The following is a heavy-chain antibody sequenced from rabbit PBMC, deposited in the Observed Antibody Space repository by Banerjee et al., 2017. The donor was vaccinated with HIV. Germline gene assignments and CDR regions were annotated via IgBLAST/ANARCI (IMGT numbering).Heavy chain of an antibody. Sequence: QEQLVESGGGLVQPGGSLALTCTASGFSFSRDYVMCWVRQAPGKGLEWIGCMNTYTGKAVYATWTMGRFTVSKTSSATVTLHMTSLTAADTATYSCARDLVGVIGWNFGLWGQGTLVTVS. D-gene: IGHD4-1*01. CDR1: GFSFSRDYV. CDR3: ARDLVGVIGWNFGL. V-gene: IGHV1S45*01. CDR2: MNTYTGKA. J-gene: IGHJ4*01.